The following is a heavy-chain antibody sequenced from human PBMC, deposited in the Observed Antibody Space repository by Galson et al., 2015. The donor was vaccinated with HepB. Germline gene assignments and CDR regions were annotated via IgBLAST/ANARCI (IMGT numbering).Heavy chain of an antibody. CDR1: GDSVSSTSST. CDR2: TYYRSKWYN. CDR3: SRGNYGSGGVPY. Sequence: CAISGDSVSSTSSTWVWVRQSPSRGLEWLGRTYYRSKWYNDYEVSVKGRITINPDTSKNQFSLELNSVTPEDTAVYYCSRGNYGSGGVPYWGQGALVTVSS. J-gene: IGHJ4*02. V-gene: IGHV6-1*01. D-gene: IGHD6-25*01.